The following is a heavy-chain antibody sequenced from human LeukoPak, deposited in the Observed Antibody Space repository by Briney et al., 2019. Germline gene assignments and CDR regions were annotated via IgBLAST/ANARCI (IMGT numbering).Heavy chain of an antibody. CDR1: GYTFTSYY. D-gene: IGHD3-22*01. CDR3: ARDYYYDSSGYYYGAFDI. CDR2: INPSGGST. J-gene: IGHJ3*02. Sequence: ASVKVSCKASGYTFTSYYMHWVRQAPGQGLEWMGIINPSGGSTSYAQRFQGRVTMTRDTSTSTVYMELSSLRSEDTAVYYCARDYYYDSSGYYYGAFDIWGQGTMVTVSS. V-gene: IGHV1-46*01.